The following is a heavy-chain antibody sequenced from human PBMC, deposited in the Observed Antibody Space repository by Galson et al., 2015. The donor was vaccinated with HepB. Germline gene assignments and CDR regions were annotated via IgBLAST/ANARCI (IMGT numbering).Heavy chain of an antibody. D-gene: IGHD5-12*01. CDR1: GFTFTSSA. J-gene: IGHJ3*01. CDR2: IVVGSGNT. Sequence: SVKVSCKASGFTFTSSAVQWVRQARGQRLEWIGWIVVGSGNTNYAQEFQERVTITRDMSTSTAYMELSSLRSEDTAVYYCAADRSGGYSGYDRWGQGTMVTVSS. V-gene: IGHV1-58*01. CDR3: AADRSGGYSGYDR.